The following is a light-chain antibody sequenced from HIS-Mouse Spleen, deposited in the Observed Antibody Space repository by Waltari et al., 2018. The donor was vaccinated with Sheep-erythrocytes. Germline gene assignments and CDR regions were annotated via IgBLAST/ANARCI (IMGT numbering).Light chain of an antibody. CDR2: DVS. J-gene: IGLJ2*01. Sequence: QSALTQPRSVSGSPAQSVPISCTGTSSDVGGYNYVSWYQQHPGKAPKPMIYDVSKRPSGVPDRFSGSKSGNTASLTVSGLQAEDEADYYCSSYAGSNNLVFGGGTKLTVL. CDR1: SSDVGGYNY. CDR3: SSYAGSNNLV. V-gene: IGLV2-11*01.